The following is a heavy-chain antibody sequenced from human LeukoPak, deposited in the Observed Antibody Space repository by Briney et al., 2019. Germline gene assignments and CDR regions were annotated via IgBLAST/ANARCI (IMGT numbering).Heavy chain of an antibody. J-gene: IGHJ3*02. Sequence: GGSLRLSCAASGFTFSSYSMNWVRQAPGKGLEWVAFIRYDGSNKYYADSVKGRFTISRDNSKNTLYLQMNSLRAEDTAVYYCAKDVRRWLQLRWHAFDIWGQGTMVTVSS. V-gene: IGHV3-30*02. D-gene: IGHD5-24*01. CDR2: IRYDGSNK. CDR1: GFTFSSYS. CDR3: AKDVRRWLQLRWHAFDI.